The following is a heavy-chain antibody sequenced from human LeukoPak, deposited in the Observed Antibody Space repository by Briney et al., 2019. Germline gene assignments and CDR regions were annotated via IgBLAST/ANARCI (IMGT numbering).Heavy chain of an antibody. V-gene: IGHV4-39*01. Sequence: SETLSLTCTVSGGSILDSTYYWAWIRQPPGRGLEWIATIFYNGNTHYNPSLKSRVTMSVDTVKNQFSLNLNSVTAADTAVYYCARQSSGYYYGWFDPWGQGTLVTVSS. CDR3: ARQSSGYYYGWFDP. D-gene: IGHD3-22*01. J-gene: IGHJ5*02. CDR2: IFYNGNT. CDR1: GGSILDSTYY.